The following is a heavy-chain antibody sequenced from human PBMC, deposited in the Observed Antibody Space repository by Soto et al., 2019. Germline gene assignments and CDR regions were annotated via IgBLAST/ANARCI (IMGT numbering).Heavy chain of an antibody. Sequence: EVQLVESGGGLVQPGESLRLSCAASGFTFSSYWMTWVRQAPGKGLEWVANIKQDGGEKYYLASVKGRFTISRYNAKNTPYLQMSSRRIEDTAAYYCARETGFLLILRYCNDTTCPEDYWGQGALVPVAS. CDR2: IKQDGGEK. D-gene: IGHD2-8*02. CDR1: GFTFSSYW. V-gene: IGHV3-7*01. CDR3: ARETGFLLILRYCNDTTCPEDY. J-gene: IGHJ4*02.